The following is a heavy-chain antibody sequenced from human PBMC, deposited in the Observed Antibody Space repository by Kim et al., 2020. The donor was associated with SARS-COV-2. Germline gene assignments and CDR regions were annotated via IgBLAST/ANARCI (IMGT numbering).Heavy chain of an antibody. CDR1: GFTFSNYA. CDR2: ISYDGNNK. D-gene: IGHD5-18*01. Sequence: GGSLRLSCAASGFTFSNYAMHWVRQAPGKGLEWVAVISYDGNNKYYKDSVKGRFTISRDNSKNTLYVQMNSLRTEDSAVYFCARSPHIQLWVVEFDYCGLGTLVTVSS. J-gene: IGHJ4*02. CDR3: ARSPHIQLWVVEFDY. V-gene: IGHV3-30*04.